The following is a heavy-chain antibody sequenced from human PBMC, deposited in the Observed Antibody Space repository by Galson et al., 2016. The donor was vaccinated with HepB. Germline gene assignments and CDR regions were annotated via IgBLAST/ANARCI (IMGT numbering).Heavy chain of an antibody. V-gene: IGHV3-21*01. CDR2: ISSGSSYI. Sequence: SLRLSCAASGFTFSSYYMNWVRQAPGKGLEWVSSISSGSSYIYYADSVKGRFTISRDNAKNSLYLRMDSLRAEDTAIYYCARDRHDNSGDELDMSAFDLWGQGTMVTVSS. J-gene: IGHJ3*01. CDR1: GFTFSSYY. D-gene: IGHD3-22*01. CDR3: ARDRHDNSGDELDMSAFDL.